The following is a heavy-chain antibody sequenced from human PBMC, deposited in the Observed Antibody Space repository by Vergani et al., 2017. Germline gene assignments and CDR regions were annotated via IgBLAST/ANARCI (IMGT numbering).Heavy chain of an antibody. J-gene: IGHJ3*02. D-gene: IGHD5-24*01. CDR1: GFSFSDHY. Sequence: VQLEESGGDLVQPGGSLRLSCAASGFSFSDHYMTWIRQAPGKGLEWVSYISNSGNTIEYADSVKGRFSISRDNAKSSLFLQMDSLRAEDTAVYYCARDHRDYNNYPGTFDIWGQGSMVTVSS. CDR3: ARDHRDYNNYPGTFDI. CDR2: ISNSGNTI. V-gene: IGHV3-11*01.